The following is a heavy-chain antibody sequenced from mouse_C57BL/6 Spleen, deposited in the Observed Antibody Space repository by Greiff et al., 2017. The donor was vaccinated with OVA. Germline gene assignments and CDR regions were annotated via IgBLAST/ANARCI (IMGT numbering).Heavy chain of an antibody. D-gene: IGHD2-4*01. CDR3: AKEIYYDYDGYFDV. V-gene: IGHV1-81*01. Sequence: VQLQQSGAELVMPGASVKLSCKASGYTFTSYGISWVKQRTGQGLEWIGEIYPRSGNTYYNAKFKGKATLTADKSSSTAYMERRSLTSEDSAVYFCAKEIYYDYDGYFDVWGTGTTVTVSS. CDR1: GYTFTSYG. CDR2: IYPRSGNT. J-gene: IGHJ1*03.